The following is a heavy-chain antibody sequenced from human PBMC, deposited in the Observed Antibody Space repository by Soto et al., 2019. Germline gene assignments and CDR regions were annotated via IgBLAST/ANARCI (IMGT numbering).Heavy chain of an antibody. CDR1: GFTFSNYE. CDR3: ARRGYGSRWPNVYMDV. V-gene: IGHV3-64*01. CDR2: ISNNGAHT. D-gene: IGHD6-13*01. Sequence: EAQLVESGGGLVQPGGSLRLSCAASGFTFSNYEMHWVRQAPGKGLEYVSGISNNGAHTDYAKSVKGRFTISRDNYVNSLYLQMGSLRAEDMALYYCARRGYGSRWPNVYMDVWGKGTTVTVSS. J-gene: IGHJ6*03.